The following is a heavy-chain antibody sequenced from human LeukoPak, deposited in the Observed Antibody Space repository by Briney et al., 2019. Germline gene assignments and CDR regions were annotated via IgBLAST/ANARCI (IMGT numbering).Heavy chain of an antibody. CDR1: GFVFTTYY. D-gene: IGHD5-12*01. Sequence: GGSLRLSCAASGFVFTTYYMGWVRQAPGKGLVWVSRISNDGSTTNYADSVKGRFTISRDNAKDTLYLQMNSLRVEDTAVYYCARDLVVATGPDYWGQGTLVTVSS. V-gene: IGHV3-74*01. CDR3: ARDLVVATGPDY. J-gene: IGHJ4*02. CDR2: ISNDGSTT.